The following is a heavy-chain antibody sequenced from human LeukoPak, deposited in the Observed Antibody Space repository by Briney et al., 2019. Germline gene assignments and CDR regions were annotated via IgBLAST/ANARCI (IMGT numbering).Heavy chain of an antibody. D-gene: IGHD4/OR15-4a*01. Sequence: TSVKVSCKASGFTFTSSAMQWVRQARGQRLEWIGWIVVGSGNTNYAQKFQERVTITRDMSTSTAYMELSSLRSEDTAVYYCAGYPNYYYYYYGMDVWGQGTTVTVSS. V-gene: IGHV1-58*02. CDR2: IVVGSGNT. J-gene: IGHJ6*02. CDR1: GFTFTSSA. CDR3: AGYPNYYYYYYGMDV.